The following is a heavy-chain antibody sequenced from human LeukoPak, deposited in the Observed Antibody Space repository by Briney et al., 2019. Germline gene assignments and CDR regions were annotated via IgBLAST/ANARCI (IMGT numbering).Heavy chain of an antibody. V-gene: IGHV4-38-2*02. CDR1: VFSVSSDYY. Sequence: PSETLSLTCTVSVFSVSSDYYWGWIRPPPGKGLEWIGSISHGVSTYYNPSLKSRVTISLDTSKSQFSLKLSSVTAADTAVYYCARERRGAYSYNFDYWGQGTLVTVSP. CDR3: ARERRGAYSYNFDY. D-gene: IGHD3-22*01. CDR2: ISHGVST. J-gene: IGHJ4*02.